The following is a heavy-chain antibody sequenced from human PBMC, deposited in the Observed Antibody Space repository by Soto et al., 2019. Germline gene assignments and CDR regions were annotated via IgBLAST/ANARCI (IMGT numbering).Heavy chain of an antibody. Sequence: QVQLVQSGAEVKKPGASVKVSCKASGYTFTGYYMHWVRQAPGQGLEWMGWINTNSGGTNYAQKFQGWVTMTRDTSISTAYMELSRLRSDDTAVYYCARGGFEGVVPGWFDPWGQGTLVTVSS. J-gene: IGHJ5*02. CDR2: INTNSGGT. CDR3: ARGGFEGVVPGWFDP. D-gene: IGHD3-3*01. V-gene: IGHV1-2*04. CDR1: GYTFTGYY.